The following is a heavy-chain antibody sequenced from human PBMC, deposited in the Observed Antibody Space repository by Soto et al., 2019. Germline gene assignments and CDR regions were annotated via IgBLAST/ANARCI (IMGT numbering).Heavy chain of an antibody. CDR3: ARDLVESSSLYYFDY. Sequence: GSLRLSCAASGFTFSSYWMSWVRQAPGKGLEWVANIKQDGSEKYYVDSVKGRFTISRDNAKNSLYLQMNSLRAEDTAVYYWARDLVESSSLYYFDYWGQGTLVTVSS. D-gene: IGHD6-13*01. V-gene: IGHV3-7*01. CDR2: IKQDGSEK. CDR1: GFTFSSYW. J-gene: IGHJ4*02.